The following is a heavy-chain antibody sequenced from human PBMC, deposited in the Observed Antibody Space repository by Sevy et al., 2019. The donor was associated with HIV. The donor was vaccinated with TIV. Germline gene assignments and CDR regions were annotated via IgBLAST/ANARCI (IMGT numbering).Heavy chain of an antibody. CDR3: ARDLGDGYNSEGAEYFQH. D-gene: IGHD5-12*01. CDR1: GFTFSSYE. Sequence: GGYLRLSCAASGFTFSSYEMNWVRQAPGKGLEWVSYISSSGSTIYYADTVKGRFTISRDNAKNSLYLQMNSLRAEDTAVYYCARDLGDGYNSEGAEYFQHWGQGTLVTVSS. J-gene: IGHJ1*01. CDR2: ISSSGSTI. V-gene: IGHV3-48*03.